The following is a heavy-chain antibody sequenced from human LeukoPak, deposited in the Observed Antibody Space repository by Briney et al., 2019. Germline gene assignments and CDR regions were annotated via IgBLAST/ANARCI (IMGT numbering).Heavy chain of an antibody. J-gene: IGHJ5*02. D-gene: IGHD3-3*01. CDR2: IFHSGST. CDR3: ARGYYDFRSGHQAYKWFDP. V-gene: IGHV4-38-2*02. CDR1: GYSISSGDY. Sequence: SETLSLTCTVSGYSISSGDYWDWIRQPPGKGLEWIGNIFHSGSTYYNPSLKSRVTISVDTSKNQFSLKLSSVTAADTAVYYCARGYYDFRSGHQAYKWFDPWGQGTLVTVSS.